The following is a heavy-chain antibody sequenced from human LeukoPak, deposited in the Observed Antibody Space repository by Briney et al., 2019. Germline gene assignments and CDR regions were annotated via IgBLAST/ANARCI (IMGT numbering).Heavy chain of an antibody. Sequence: GGSLSLSCAASGLTFSDYAMSWFRQAPGKGLEWVSGITSGFTPYYADSVKGRFTISRDNSKNMFHLQLNSLRAEDTAVYYCAKDYSDSRVADVFFEYWGQGTLVTVSS. V-gene: IGHV3-23*01. J-gene: IGHJ4*02. CDR2: ITSGFTP. D-gene: IGHD2-15*01. CDR3: AKDYSDSRVADVFFEY. CDR1: GLTFSDYA.